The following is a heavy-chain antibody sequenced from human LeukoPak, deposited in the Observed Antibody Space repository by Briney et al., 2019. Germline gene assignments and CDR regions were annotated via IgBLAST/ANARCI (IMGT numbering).Heavy chain of an antibody. CDR3: ADGSYYDILTGYYPFDY. D-gene: IGHD3-9*01. V-gene: IGHV3-23*01. CDR2: ISGSGGSI. CDR1: GFTFSSYA. J-gene: IGHJ4*02. Sequence: GGSLRLSCVASGFTFSSYAMSWVRQAPGKGLEWVSTISGSGGSIYYADSVRGRFTISRDNFKNTLYLRMNSLRAEDTAVYYCADGSYYDILTGYYPFDYWGQGTLVTVSS.